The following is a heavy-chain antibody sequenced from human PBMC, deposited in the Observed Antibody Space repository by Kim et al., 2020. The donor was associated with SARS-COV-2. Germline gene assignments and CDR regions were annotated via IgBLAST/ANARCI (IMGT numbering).Heavy chain of an antibody. V-gene: IGHV1-69*13. CDR2: IIPFSVAA. Sequence: SVKVSCKAPGGTFNSHTIIWVRQAPGQGLEWMGGIIPFSVAANYAQKFQDRVTITADESTSTAYMELSSLRAEDTAVYYCASYVIGPGPAYEVVTGYLEYWGQGTRVTVSS. CDR3: ASYVIGPGPAYEVVTGYLEY. CDR1: GGTFNSHT. J-gene: IGHJ4*02. D-gene: IGHD3-9*01.